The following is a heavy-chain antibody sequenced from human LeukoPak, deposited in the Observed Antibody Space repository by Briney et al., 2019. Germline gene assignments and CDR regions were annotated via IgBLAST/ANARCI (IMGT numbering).Heavy chain of an antibody. D-gene: IGHD3-22*01. V-gene: IGHV4-30-2*05. CDR3: ARDFASSGYYSPTGYYGMDV. CDR2: IYHSGST. J-gene: IGHJ6*02. Sequence: PSQTLSLTCAVSGGSISSGGYSWSWIRQPPGKGLEWIGYIYHSGSTYYNPSLKSRVTISVDTSKNQFSLKLSSVTAADTAVYYCARDFASSGYYSPTGYYGMDVWGQGTTVTVSS. CDR1: GGSISSGGYS.